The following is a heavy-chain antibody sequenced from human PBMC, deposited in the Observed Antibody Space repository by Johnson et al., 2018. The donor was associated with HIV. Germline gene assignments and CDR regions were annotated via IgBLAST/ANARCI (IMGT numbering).Heavy chain of an antibody. CDR1: GFTFSDYA. Sequence: QVQLVESGGGVVQPGRSLTLSCVGSGFTFSDYAIHWVRQAPGKGLEWVAVISGDGGNKYYADSVKGRFTISRDNSENTLYLQMNSLRAEDTAVYYCGRDLVVAATFDIWGQGTMVTVSS. CDR3: GRDLVVAATFDI. J-gene: IGHJ3*02. V-gene: IGHV3-30*14. D-gene: IGHD2-15*01. CDR2: ISGDGGNK.